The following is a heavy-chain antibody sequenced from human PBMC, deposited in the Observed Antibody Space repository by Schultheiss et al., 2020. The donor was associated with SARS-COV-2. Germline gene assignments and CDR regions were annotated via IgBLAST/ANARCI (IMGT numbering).Heavy chain of an antibody. CDR1: GYSISSGYY. CDR2: INHSGST. V-gene: IGHV4-34*01. Sequence: SQTLSLTCAVSGYSISSGYYWSWIRQPPGKGLEWIGEINHSGSTNYNPSLKSRVTISVDTSKNQFSLKLSSVTAADTAVYYCARVIGSSWWRYYYYYMDVWGKGTTVTVSS. J-gene: IGHJ6*03. CDR3: ARVIGSSWWRYYYYYMDV. D-gene: IGHD6-13*01.